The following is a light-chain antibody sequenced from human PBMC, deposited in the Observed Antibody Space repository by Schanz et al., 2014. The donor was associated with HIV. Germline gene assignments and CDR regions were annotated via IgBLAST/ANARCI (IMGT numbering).Light chain of an antibody. V-gene: IGKV1-5*03. CDR1: QSISSW. Sequence: DIQMTQSPSSLSASVGDRVTITCRARQSISSWLAWYQQKPGGAPKLLIYKASNLESGVPSRFSGSGSGTEFTLTISSLQSDDFATYYCLQYNDDVYTFGQGTKLEIK. CDR2: KAS. CDR3: LQYNDDVYT. J-gene: IGKJ2*01.